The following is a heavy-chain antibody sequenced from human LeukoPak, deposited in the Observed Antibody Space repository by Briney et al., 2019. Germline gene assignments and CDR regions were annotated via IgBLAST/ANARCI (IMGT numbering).Heavy chain of an antibody. V-gene: IGHV3-20*04. D-gene: IGHD6-19*01. CDR3: ARRSGRTNYYMDV. J-gene: IGHJ6*03. CDR1: GFTFDVYG. Sequence: GGSLRLSCSAFGFTFDVYGMGWVRQAPGKGVEWVSGFYWIGGSTCYADSVKGRLTISRANAKKSLYLKMNSLRAEDTALYYCARRSGRTNYYMDVWGKGTTVTVS. CDR2: FYWIGGST.